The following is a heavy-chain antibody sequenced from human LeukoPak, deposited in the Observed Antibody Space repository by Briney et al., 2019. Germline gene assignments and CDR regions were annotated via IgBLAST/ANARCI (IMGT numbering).Heavy chain of an antibody. CDR2: INPNSGGT. Sequence: ASVKDSCVASGYTFTGYYMHWVRQAPGQGLEWIGWINPNSGGTNYAQKFQGRVTMTRDTSISTAYMELSRLRSDDTAVYYCAREGTGASDYWGQGTLVTVSS. CDR1: GYTFTGYY. CDR3: AREGTGASDY. J-gene: IGHJ4*02. D-gene: IGHD7-27*01. V-gene: IGHV1-2*02.